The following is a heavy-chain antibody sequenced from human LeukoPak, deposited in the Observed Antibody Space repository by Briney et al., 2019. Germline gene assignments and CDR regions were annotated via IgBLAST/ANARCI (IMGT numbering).Heavy chain of an antibody. CDR1: GFTFSSYG. CDR3: ARSKSQSMKLELRPNYYYYYYMDV. CDR2: ISYDGSNK. J-gene: IGHJ6*03. V-gene: IGHV3-30*05. Sequence: GGSLRLSCAASGFTFSSYGIHWVRQAPGQGLEGVAVISYDGSNKYYADSVKGRFTISRDNSKNTLYVQMNSLRAEGTAVYYCARSKSQSMKLELRPNYYYYYYMDVWGKGTTVTVSS. D-gene: IGHD1-7*01.